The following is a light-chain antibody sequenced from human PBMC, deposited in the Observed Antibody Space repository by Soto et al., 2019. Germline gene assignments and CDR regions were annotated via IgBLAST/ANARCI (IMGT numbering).Light chain of an antibody. CDR1: QTVSSSS. CDR3: QQYGSSPRT. J-gene: IGKJ1*01. V-gene: IGKV3-20*01. CDR2: GAS. Sequence: DIVVSQSPVTLSLSPGERATLSCRASQTVSSSSLAWYQQKPGQAPRLLIFGASTRAAGFPDRFSGSGSGTDFTLTISRLEPEDFAVYYCQQYGSSPRTFGQGTMVDVK.